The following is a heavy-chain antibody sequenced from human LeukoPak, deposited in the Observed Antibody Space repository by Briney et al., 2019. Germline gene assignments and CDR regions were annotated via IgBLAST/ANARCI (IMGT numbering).Heavy chain of an antibody. CDR2: INPSGGST. D-gene: IGHD7-27*01. CDR3: ARRFLTGESDF. V-gene: IGHV1-46*01. J-gene: IGHJ4*02. CDR1: GYTFTDYY. Sequence: ASVKVSCKASGYTFTDYYIHWVRQAPGQGLEWMGIINPSGGSTSYAQKFQARVTMTRDTSTSTVYMELSSLKSEDTAAYYCARRFLTGESDFWGQGTLVTVSS.